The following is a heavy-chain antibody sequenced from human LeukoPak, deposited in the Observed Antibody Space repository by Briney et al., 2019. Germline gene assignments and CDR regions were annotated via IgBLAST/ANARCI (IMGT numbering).Heavy chain of an antibody. Sequence: SQTLSLTCTVSGGSISSGSYYWSWIRQPAGKGLEWIGRIYTSGSTNYNPSLKSRVTISVDTSKNQFSLKLSSVTAADTAVYYCARADGYCSGGSCYPFDYWGQGTLVTVSS. V-gene: IGHV4-61*02. D-gene: IGHD2-15*01. CDR3: ARADGYCSGGSCYPFDY. J-gene: IGHJ4*02. CDR2: IYTSGST. CDR1: GGSISSGSYY.